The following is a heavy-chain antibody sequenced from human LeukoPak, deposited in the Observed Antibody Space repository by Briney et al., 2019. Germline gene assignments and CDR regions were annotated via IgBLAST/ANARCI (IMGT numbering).Heavy chain of an antibody. J-gene: IGHJ4*02. CDR2: IYYSGST. Sequence: SETLSLTCIVSGGSISNHYWSWIRQPPGKRLEWIGYIYYSGSTNYNPSLKSRVTISVDTSEKQFSLKLSSVTAADTAVYYCARGVVVTAFGYWGQGTLVTVSS. V-gene: IGHV4-59*11. CDR1: GGSISNHY. CDR3: ARGVVVTAFGY. D-gene: IGHD2-21*02.